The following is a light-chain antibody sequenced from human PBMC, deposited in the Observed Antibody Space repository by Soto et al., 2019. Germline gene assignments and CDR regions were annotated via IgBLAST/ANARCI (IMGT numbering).Light chain of an antibody. CDR3: QQYNNWPWT. CDR1: QSISDT. Sequence: EIVMTQSPVTLSVSPGGRATLSCRASQSISDTLAWYQQKPGQAPRLLIHGASTRAPGFPARFSGSGSGTDFTLTISSLQSEDFAVYYCQQYNNWPWTFGQATKVEIK. J-gene: IGKJ1*01. V-gene: IGKV3-15*01. CDR2: GAS.